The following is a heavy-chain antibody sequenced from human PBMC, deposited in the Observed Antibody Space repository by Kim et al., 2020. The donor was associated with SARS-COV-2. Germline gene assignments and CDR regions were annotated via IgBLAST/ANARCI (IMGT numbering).Heavy chain of an antibody. D-gene: IGHD3-16*01. V-gene: IGHV4-31*03. CDR3: ARYVEKATRDCFDW. Sequence: SETLSLTCTVSGGSISSGGYYWSWIRKHQGQGLEWIGNIYYRGRTYYDPSLNSRATLTVDTSENQFSLKLGSVTAADTAVYYWARYVEKATRDCFDWWGQGTLVSVSS. J-gene: IGHJ4*02. CDR2: IYYRGRT. CDR1: GGSISSGGYY.